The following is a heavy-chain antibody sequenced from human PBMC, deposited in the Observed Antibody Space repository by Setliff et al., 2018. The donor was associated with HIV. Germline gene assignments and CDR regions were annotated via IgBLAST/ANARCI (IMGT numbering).Heavy chain of an antibody. J-gene: IGHJ4*02. V-gene: IGHV4-38-2*01. CDR2: VYHSGTT. D-gene: IGHD6-13*01. Sequence: PSETLSLTCAVSGYSISTAYYWGWIRQPPGKGLEWIGSVYHSGTTYYNPSLKSRVTISVDMSNNQFSLKVTSVTAADTAVYYCARGIAAAEGYFDYWGQGTLVTVSS. CDR3: ARGIAAAEGYFDY. CDR1: GYSISTAYY.